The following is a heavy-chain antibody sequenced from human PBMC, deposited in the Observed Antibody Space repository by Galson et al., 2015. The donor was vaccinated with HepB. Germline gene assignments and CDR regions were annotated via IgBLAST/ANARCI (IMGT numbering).Heavy chain of an antibody. CDR1: GFTFTSYS. J-gene: IGHJ4*02. Sequence: SLRLSCAASGFTFTSYSMNWVRQAPGKGLEWVSSIIGSRNFIYYADSVKGRFTISRDNAKNSLYLQMNSLRAEDTAVYYCARTSSWNDLPDYWGQGTLVTVSS. V-gene: IGHV3-21*01. CDR2: IIGSRNFI. CDR3: ARTSSWNDLPDY. D-gene: IGHD1-1*01.